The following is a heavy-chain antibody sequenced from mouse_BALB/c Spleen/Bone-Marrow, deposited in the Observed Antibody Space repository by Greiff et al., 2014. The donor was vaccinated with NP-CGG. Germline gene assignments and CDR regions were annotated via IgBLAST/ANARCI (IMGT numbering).Heavy chain of an antibody. CDR2: IYPGDGDT. D-gene: IGHD2-3*01. V-gene: IGHV1-87*01. CDR3: ARCGYSFAD. J-gene: IGHJ3*01. CDR1: GYTFTSYW. Sequence: VQLQQSGAELARPGASVKLSCKASGYTFTSYWMQWVKQRPGQGLEWIGTIYPGDGDTRSTQKFKGKATLTADKSSSTAYMQLSSLASDDSAVYYCARCGYSFADWGQGTLVTVSA.